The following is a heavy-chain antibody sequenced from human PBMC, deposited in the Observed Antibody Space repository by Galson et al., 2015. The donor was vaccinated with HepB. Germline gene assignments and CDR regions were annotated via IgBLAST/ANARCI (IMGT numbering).Heavy chain of an antibody. D-gene: IGHD2-8*01. CDR3: ARDQVFPYYYYYYGMDV. CDR1: GFTFSNYN. Sequence: SLRLSCAASGFTFSNYNMNWVRQAPGKGLEWVSYISSSSSIIYYADSVKGRFTISRDNAKNSLYLQMNSLRDEDTAVYCCARDQVFPYYYYYYGMDVWGQGTTVTVSS. J-gene: IGHJ6*02. CDR2: ISSSSSII. V-gene: IGHV3-48*02.